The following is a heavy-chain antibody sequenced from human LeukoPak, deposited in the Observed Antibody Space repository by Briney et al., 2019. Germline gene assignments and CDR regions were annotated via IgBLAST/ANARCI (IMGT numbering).Heavy chain of an antibody. CDR2: ISPSGGST. J-gene: IGHJ3*02. D-gene: IGHD1-26*01. Sequence: GASVKVSCKAFGYTFTSNYMHWVRQAPGQGPEWMGVISPSGGSTTYAQKFQGRVTLTRDMSTSTDYLELSSLRSEDTAVYFCATEWADAFDIWGQGTMVTVSS. V-gene: IGHV1-46*01. CDR3: ATEWADAFDI. CDR1: GYTFTSNY.